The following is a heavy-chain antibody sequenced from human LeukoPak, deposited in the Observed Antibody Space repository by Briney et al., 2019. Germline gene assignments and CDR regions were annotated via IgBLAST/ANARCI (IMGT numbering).Heavy chain of an antibody. CDR1: GYTFTSYY. D-gene: IGHD3-22*01. V-gene: IGHV1-46*01. CDR3: ARGRYYSDSSGYSGFDD. Sequence: GASVKVSCKASGYTFTSYYIHWVRQAAGQGREGMGIINPSGASTTYAQRFQGRVTMTRDTSTRTVYMDLSSLRSEATAPYFCARGRYYSDSSGYSGFDDWGQRTPVTVS. CDR2: INPSGAST. J-gene: IGHJ4*02.